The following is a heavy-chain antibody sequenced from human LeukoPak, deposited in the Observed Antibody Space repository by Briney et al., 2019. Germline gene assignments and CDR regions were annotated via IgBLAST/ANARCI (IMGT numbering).Heavy chain of an antibody. J-gene: IGHJ4*02. CDR1: GGTFSSYA. CDR3: ARDESLGEPVY. D-gene: IGHD3-16*01. Sequence: SVKVSCKASGGTFSSYAISWVRQAPGQGLEWVGRIIPIFGIANYAQKFQGRVTITADKSTSTAYMELSSLRSEDTAVYYCARDESLGEPVYWGQGTLVTVSS. V-gene: IGHV1-69*04. CDR2: IIPIFGIA.